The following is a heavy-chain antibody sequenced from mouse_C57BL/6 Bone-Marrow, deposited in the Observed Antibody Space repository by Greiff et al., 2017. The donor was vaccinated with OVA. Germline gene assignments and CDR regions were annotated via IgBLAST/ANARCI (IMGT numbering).Heavy chain of an antibody. V-gene: IGHV5-4*03. CDR1: GFTFSSYA. CDR2: ISDGGSYT. J-gene: IGHJ3*01. Sequence: EVMLVESGGGLVKPGGSLKLSCAASGFTFSSYAMSWVRQTPEKRLEWVATISDGGSYTYYPDNVKGRFTISRDNAKNNLYLQMSHLKSEDTAMYYCARVYYGRSHYWGQGTLVTVSA. D-gene: IGHD1-1*01. CDR3: ARVYYGRSHY.